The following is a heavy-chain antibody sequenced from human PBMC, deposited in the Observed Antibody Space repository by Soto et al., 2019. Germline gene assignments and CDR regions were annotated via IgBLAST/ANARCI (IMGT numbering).Heavy chain of an antibody. Sequence: SETLSLTCTVSGGSISSGDYYWSWIRQPPGKGLEWIGYIYYSGSTYYNPSLKSRVTISVDTSKNQFSLKLSSVTAADTAVYYCARVGFYYCGMDVWGQGTTVTVSS. J-gene: IGHJ6*02. V-gene: IGHV4-30-4*01. CDR1: GGSISSGDYY. CDR3: ARVGFYYCGMDV. CDR2: IYYSGST.